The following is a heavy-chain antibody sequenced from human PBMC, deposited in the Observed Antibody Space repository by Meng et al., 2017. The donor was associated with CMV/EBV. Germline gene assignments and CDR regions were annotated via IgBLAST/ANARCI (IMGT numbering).Heavy chain of an antibody. CDR2: INHSGST. CDR1: GGSFSGYY. V-gene: IGHV4-34*01. J-gene: IGHJ3*02. Sequence: SETLSLTCAVYGGSFSGYYWSWIRQPPGKGLEWIGEINHSGSTNYNPSLKSRVTISVDTSTNQFSLKLSSVTAADTAVYYCARLLPFPGSPGAFDIWGQGTMVTVSS. D-gene: IGHD2-21*01. CDR3: ARLLPFPGSPGAFDI.